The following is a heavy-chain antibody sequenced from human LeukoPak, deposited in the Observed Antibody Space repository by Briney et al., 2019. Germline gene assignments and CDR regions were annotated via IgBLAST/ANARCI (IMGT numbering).Heavy chain of an antibody. J-gene: IGHJ3*02. Sequence: GGSLRLSCAASGFTFSDYDMNWIRQAPGKGLEWVAYIRGSGGDSYHTDSVKGRFTISRDNAKTSVYLQMNSLRAEDTAVYYCARTSSSGYYYRDAFDIWGQGTMVTVSP. D-gene: IGHD3-22*01. CDR1: GFTFSDYD. V-gene: IGHV3-11*01. CDR3: ARTSSSGYYYRDAFDI. CDR2: IRGSGGDS.